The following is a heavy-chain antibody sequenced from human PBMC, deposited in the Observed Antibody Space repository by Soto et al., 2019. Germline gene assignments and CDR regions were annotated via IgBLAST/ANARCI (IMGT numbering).Heavy chain of an antibody. Sequence: EVQLLESGGGLVQPGGSLRLSCAASGFTFSSYAMSWVRQAPGKGLEGVSAISGSGGSTYYADSVKGRFTISRDNSKNTLYLQMNSLRAEDTAVYYCAKNPLYYYDSSRGWFDPWGQGTLVTVSS. V-gene: IGHV3-23*01. D-gene: IGHD3-22*01. CDR3: AKNPLYYYDSSRGWFDP. CDR1: GFTFSSYA. J-gene: IGHJ5*02. CDR2: ISGSGGST.